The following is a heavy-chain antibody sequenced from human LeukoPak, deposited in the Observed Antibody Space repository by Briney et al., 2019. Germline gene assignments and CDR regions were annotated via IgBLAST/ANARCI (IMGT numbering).Heavy chain of an antibody. Sequence: PGGTLRLSCAASGFTFTSFGMSWVRQAPGKGLEWVSTISGSGGSTYYADSVKGRFTISRDNSKNTLYLQMNSLRAEDTAVYYCARDQRQQWLVSFSHDAFDIWGQGTMVTVSS. CDR1: GFTFTSFG. CDR3: ARDQRQQWLVSFSHDAFDI. D-gene: IGHD6-19*01. CDR2: ISGSGGST. V-gene: IGHV3-23*01. J-gene: IGHJ3*02.